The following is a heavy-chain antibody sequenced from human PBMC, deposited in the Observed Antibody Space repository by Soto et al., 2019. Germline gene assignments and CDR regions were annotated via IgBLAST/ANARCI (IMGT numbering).Heavy chain of an antibody. D-gene: IGHD3-10*01. CDR1: GYTFTSYY. Sequence: QVQLVQSGAEVKKPGASVKVSCKASGYTFTSYYMHWVRQAPGQGLEWMGIINPSGGSTSYAQKFQGRVTMTRDTSTSTVYMELSSLRSEDTAVYYCARDSHLYYGSGSHYNWFDPWGQETLVTVSS. V-gene: IGHV1-46*01. CDR3: ARDSHLYYGSGSHYNWFDP. CDR2: INPSGGST. J-gene: IGHJ5*02.